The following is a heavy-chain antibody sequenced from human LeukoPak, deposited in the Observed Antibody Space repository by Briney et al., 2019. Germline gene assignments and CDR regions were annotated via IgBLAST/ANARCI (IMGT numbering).Heavy chain of an antibody. CDR2: IQLNGRNK. CDR3: AKDLARGGVGATSHLVSFWLDY. J-gene: IGHJ4*02. V-gene: IGHV3-30*02. Sequence: GGSLRLSCAASGFTFSSYGIHWVRQAPGKGLEWVAFIQLNGRNKYYADSVKGRFTISRDNSKNTLYLQMNSLRAEDTAVYYCAKDLARGGVGATSHLVSFWLDYWGQGTLVTVSS. D-gene: IGHD1-26*01. CDR1: GFTFSSYG.